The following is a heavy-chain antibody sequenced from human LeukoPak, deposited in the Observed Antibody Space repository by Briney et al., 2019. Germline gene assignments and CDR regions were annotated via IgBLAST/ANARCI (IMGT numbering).Heavy chain of an antibody. D-gene: IGHD4-17*01. CDR3: AKAYYGDYVFYDY. Sequence: PGGSLKLSCAASGFTFDDYAMHWVRQVPGKGLEWVSGISWNSGSIGYADSVKGRFTISRDNAKNSLYLQMNSLRAEDTALYYCAKAYYGDYVFYDYWGQGTLVTVSS. J-gene: IGHJ4*02. CDR1: GFTFDDYA. V-gene: IGHV3-9*01. CDR2: ISWNSGSI.